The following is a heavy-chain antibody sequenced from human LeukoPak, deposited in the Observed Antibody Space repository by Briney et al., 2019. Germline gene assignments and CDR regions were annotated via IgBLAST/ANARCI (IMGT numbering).Heavy chain of an antibody. D-gene: IGHD6-13*01. J-gene: IGHJ5*02. CDR1: GGSISSYY. CDR2: IYYSGST. V-gene: IGHV4-59*01. CDR3: AREADRSLNWFDP. Sequence: SETLSLTCTVSGGSISSYYWSWIRQPPGKGLEWIGYIYYSGSTNYNPSLKSRVTISVDTSKNQFSLKLSSVTAADTAVYYCAREADRSLNWFDPWGQGTLVTVSS.